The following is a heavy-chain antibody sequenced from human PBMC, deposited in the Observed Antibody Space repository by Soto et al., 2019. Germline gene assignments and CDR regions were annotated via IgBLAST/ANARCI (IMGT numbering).Heavy chain of an antibody. Sequence: GGSLRLSCAASGFTFSSYAMSWARQAPGKGLEWVSAISGSGGSTYYADSVKGRFTISRDNSKNTLYLQMNSLRAEDTAVYYCAKDLLELQWFAFDPWGQGTLVTVSS. CDR2: ISGSGGST. CDR3: AKDLLELQWFAFDP. D-gene: IGHD3-10*01. V-gene: IGHV3-23*01. J-gene: IGHJ5*02. CDR1: GFTFSSYA.